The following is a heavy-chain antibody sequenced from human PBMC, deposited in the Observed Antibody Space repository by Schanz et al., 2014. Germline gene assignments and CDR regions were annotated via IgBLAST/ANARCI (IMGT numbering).Heavy chain of an antibody. CDR3: ARGWSVATIAPYTWFDP. CDR1: GGSVSSGGDY. CDR2: ISYSGST. Sequence: QVQLQQWGAGLLKPSETLSLTCAVSGGSVSSGGDYWSWIRQHPGKGLEWIGFISYSGSTYYNPSRRSRFTISVDTSSNQSPRKLTSVTAADTAVYYCARGWSVATIAPYTWFDPWGQGTLVTVSS. D-gene: IGHD5-12*01. V-gene: IGHV4-31*11. J-gene: IGHJ5*02.